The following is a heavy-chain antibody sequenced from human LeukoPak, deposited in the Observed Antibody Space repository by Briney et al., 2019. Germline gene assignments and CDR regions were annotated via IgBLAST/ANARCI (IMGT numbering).Heavy chain of an antibody. V-gene: IGHV3-9*03. J-gene: IGHJ6*03. CDR2: ISWNSGSI. CDR1: GFTFDDYA. CDR3: AKGNSYGYYYYMDV. Sequence: GRSLRLSCAASGFTFDDYAMQWVRQAPGKGLEWVSGISWNSGSIGYADSVKGRFTIYRDNAKNSLYLQMNSLRAEDMALYYCAKGNSYGYYYYMDVWGKGTTVTVSS. D-gene: IGHD5-18*01.